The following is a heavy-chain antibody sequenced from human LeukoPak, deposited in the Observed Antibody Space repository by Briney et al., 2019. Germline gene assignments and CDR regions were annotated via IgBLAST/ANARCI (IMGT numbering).Heavy chain of an antibody. CDR1: GGSISSYY. CDR2: IYYSGST. CDR3: ARDNYGSGTLV. Sequence: SETLSLTCTVSGGSISSYYWSWIRQPPGKGLEWIGYIYYSGSTNYNPSLKSRVTISVDTSKNQFSLKLSSVTAADTAVYYCARDNYGSGTLVWGKGTTVTVSS. D-gene: IGHD3-10*01. J-gene: IGHJ6*04. V-gene: IGHV4-59*01.